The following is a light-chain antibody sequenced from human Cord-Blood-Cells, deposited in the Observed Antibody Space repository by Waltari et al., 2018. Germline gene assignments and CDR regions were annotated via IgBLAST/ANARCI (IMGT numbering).Light chain of an antibody. CDR2: AAS. J-gene: IGKJ1*01. CDR3: QQSYSTPWT. Sequence: DIQMTQSPSSLSASVGDRVTITCRASQSISSYLNWYQQKPGKAPKHLIYAASRLKSGVPSRFSGRGSGTDVTLTISSLQPEDFATYYCQQSYSTPWTFGQGTKVESK. V-gene: IGKV1-39*01. CDR1: QSISSY.